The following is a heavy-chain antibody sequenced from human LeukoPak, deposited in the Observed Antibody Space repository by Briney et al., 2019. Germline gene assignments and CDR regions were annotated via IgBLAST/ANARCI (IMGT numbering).Heavy chain of an antibody. CDR1: GYTFSSNG. D-gene: IGHD2-2*02. CDR2: ISAYNGNT. J-gene: IGHJ6*03. Sequence: ASVKVSCKASGYTFSSNGLTWVRQAPGQGLEWMGWISAYNGNTNYTQKLQGRVTMTTDTSTSTAYMELRSLRSDDTAVYFCVRDGHRLYDYYYYYMDVWGKGTTVTVSS. CDR3: VRDGHRLYDYYYYYMDV. V-gene: IGHV1-18*01.